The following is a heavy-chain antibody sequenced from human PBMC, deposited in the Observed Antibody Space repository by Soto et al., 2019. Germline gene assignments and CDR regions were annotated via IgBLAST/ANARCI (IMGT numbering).Heavy chain of an antibody. Sequence: GGALRLSCAASGFTFSSYGMHWVRQAPGKGLEWVAVISYDGSNKYYADSVKGRFTISRDNSKNTLYLQMNSLRAEDTAVYYCAKPKQQQLHNYNWFDPWGQGTLVTVSS. CDR1: GFTFSSYG. J-gene: IGHJ5*02. V-gene: IGHV3-30*18. CDR3: AKPKQQQLHNYNWFDP. CDR2: ISYDGSNK. D-gene: IGHD6-13*01.